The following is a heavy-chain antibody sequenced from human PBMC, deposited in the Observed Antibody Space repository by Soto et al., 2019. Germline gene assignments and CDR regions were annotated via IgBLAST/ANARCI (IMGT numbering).Heavy chain of an antibody. CDR3: ARAHYCSGGSCYGP. CDR2: IIPIFGTA. D-gene: IGHD2-15*01. Sequence: QVQLVQSGAEVKKPGSSVKFSCKASGGTFSSYAISWVRHAPGQGLEWMGGIIPIFGTANYAQKFQGRVTITADESTSTDDMELMSLQSEDTAVYDCARAHYCSGGSCYGPWGQGTLVTVSS. J-gene: IGHJ5*02. CDR1: GGTFSSYA. V-gene: IGHV1-69*12.